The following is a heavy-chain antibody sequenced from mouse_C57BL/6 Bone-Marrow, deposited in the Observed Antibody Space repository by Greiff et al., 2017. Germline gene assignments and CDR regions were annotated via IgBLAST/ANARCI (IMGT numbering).Heavy chain of an antibody. Sequence: QVQLQQSGAELARPGASVKMSCKASGYTFTSYTMHWVKQRPGQGLEWIGYINPSSGYTKYNQKFKDKATLTADKSSSTAYMQLSSLRSEDSAVYYCARRRWLLRVYAMDYWGQGTSVTVSS. CDR1: GYTFTSYT. J-gene: IGHJ4*01. D-gene: IGHD2-3*01. CDR3: ARRRWLLRVYAMDY. CDR2: INPSSGYT. V-gene: IGHV1-4*01.